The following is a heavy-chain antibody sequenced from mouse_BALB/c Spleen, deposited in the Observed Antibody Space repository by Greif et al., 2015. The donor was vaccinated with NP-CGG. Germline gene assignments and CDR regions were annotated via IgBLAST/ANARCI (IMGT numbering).Heavy chain of an antibody. CDR3: ARENLYGDVY. Sequence: EVKLVESGGGLVKPGGSLKLSCAASGFTFSSYAMSRVRQTPEKRLEWVASISSGGSTYYPDSVKGRFTISRDNARNILYLQMSSLRSEDTAMYYCARENLYGDVYWGQGTTLTVSS. V-gene: IGHV5-6-5*01. J-gene: IGHJ2*01. CDR1: GFTFSSYA. CDR2: ISSGGST. D-gene: IGHD1-2*01.